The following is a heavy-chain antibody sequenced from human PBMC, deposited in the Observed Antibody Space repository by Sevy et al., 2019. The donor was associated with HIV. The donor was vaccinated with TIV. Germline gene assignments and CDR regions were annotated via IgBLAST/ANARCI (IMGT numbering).Heavy chain of an antibody. J-gene: IGHJ4*02. CDR1: GGSISSYY. V-gene: IGHV4-4*07. Sequence: SEILSLTCTVSGGSISSYYWSWIRQPAGKGLEWIGRIYTSGSTNYNPSLKSRVTMSVDTSKNQFSLKLSSVTAADTAVYYCARDRGDDYVWGSYRPGHSFDYWGQGTLVTVSS. CDR3: ARDRGDDYVWGSYRPGHSFDY. D-gene: IGHD3-16*02. CDR2: IYTSGST.